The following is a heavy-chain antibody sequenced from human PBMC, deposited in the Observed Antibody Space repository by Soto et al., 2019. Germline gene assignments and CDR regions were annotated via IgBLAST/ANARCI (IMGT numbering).Heavy chain of an antibody. J-gene: IGHJ4*02. D-gene: IGHD1-1*01. CDR1: GFAISRGYY. V-gene: IGHV4-38-2*02. Sequence: TLSLTCNVSGFAISRGYYWSWVRQPPGKGLEWIGSIYPSVSSYHNPSLESRLTLSIDTSKNQFTLKLASVTAADTALYYCAREKVGTTFFDNWGQGTQVTVSS. CDR2: IYPSVSS. CDR3: AREKVGTTFFDN.